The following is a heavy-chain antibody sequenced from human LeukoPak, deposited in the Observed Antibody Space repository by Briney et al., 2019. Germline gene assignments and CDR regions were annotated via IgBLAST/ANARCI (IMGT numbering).Heavy chain of an antibody. CDR1: GGSISSYY. Sequence: SETLSLTCTVSGGSISSYYWSWIRQPPGKGLEWIGYTHYSGNTNYNPSLTSRVTISVDTSKNQFSLKLSSVTAADTAVYYCARHRLEQWLIWYFDLWGRGTLVTVSS. CDR2: THYSGNT. V-gene: IGHV4-59*08. J-gene: IGHJ2*01. CDR3: ARHRLEQWLIWYFDL. D-gene: IGHD6-19*01.